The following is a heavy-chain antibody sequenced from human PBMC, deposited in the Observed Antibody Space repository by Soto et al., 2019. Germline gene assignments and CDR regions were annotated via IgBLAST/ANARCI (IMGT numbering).Heavy chain of an antibody. CDR2: IKQDGRKK. J-gene: IGHJ4*02. CDR1: GFTFSPYG. CDR3: AMCRWVLLPGNY. D-gene: IGHD1-26*01. V-gene: IGHV3-7*01. Sequence: EVQLVESGGGLVQPGGSLRLSCVPSGFTFSPYGMSWVRQAPGKGLAWVAKIKQDGRKKYYVDSVKGRCTISRDNARNSVYLQMNSLRAEDTAVYYCAMCRWVLLPGNYWGQGALVTVSS.